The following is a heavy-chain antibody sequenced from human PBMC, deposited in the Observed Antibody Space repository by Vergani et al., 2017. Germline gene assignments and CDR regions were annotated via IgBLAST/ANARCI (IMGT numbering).Heavy chain of an antibody. CDR3: ASLREGAAFSGAFDI. CDR2: ISYTGSA. D-gene: IGHD1-26*01. J-gene: IGHJ3*02. CDR1: GGSISGFY. Sequence: QVQLQESGPGLVKPSETLSLTCTVSGGSISGFYWSWIRQPPGKGLEWIGYISYTGSANYNPSLKSRVAISVDTSKNRFSLKLTSVTAADTAVYYCASLREGAAFSGAFDIWGQGTMVTVSS. V-gene: IGHV4-59*08.